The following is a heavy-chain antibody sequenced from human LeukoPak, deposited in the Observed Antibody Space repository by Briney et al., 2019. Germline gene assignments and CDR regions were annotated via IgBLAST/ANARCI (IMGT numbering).Heavy chain of an antibody. CDR3: ARRYYYDSSGYPYFDY. J-gene: IGHJ4*02. V-gene: IGHV1-8*03. Sequence: ASVKVSCKASGYTFTSYDINWVRQATGQGLEWMGWMNPNSGNTGYAQKFQGRVTITRNTSISTAYMELSSLRSEDTAVYYCARRYYYDSSGYPYFDYWGQGTLVTVSS. CDR2: MNPNSGNT. D-gene: IGHD3-22*01. CDR1: GYTFTSYD.